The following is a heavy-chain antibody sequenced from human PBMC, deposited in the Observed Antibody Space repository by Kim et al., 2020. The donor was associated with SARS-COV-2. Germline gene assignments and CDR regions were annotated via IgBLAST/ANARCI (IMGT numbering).Heavy chain of an antibody. V-gene: IGHV3-15*01. J-gene: IGHJ4*02. CDR2: IKSKTDGGTT. CDR3: TTDAKLPDGTPKYYFDY. CDR1: GFTFSNAW. Sequence: GGSLRLSCAASGFTFSNAWMSWVRQAPGKGLEWVGRIKSKTDGGTTDYAAPVKGRFTISRDDSKNTLYLQMNSLKTEDTAVYYCTTDAKLPDGTPKYYFDYWGQGTLVTVSS.